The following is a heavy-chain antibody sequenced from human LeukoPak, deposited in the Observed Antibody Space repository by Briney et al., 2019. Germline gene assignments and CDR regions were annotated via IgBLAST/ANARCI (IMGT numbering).Heavy chain of an antibody. V-gene: IGHV1-8*01. J-gene: IGHJ6*03. Sequence: ASVKVSCKASGYTFTSYDINWVRQATGQGLEWMGWMNPNSGNTGYAQKFQGRVTMTRNTSISTAYMELSSLRSEDTAVYYCARDHESVAGPTVDDYYYYYMDVWAKGTTVTVSS. CDR1: GYTFTSYD. CDR3: ARDHESVAGPTVDDYYYYYMDV. CDR2: MNPNSGNT. D-gene: IGHD1-1*01.